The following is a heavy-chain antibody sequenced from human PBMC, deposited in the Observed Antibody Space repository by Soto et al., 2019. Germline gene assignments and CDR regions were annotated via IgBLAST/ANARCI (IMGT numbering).Heavy chain of an antibody. D-gene: IGHD3-3*01. V-gene: IGHV4-30-2*01. CDR1: GGSISSGGYS. CDR2: IYHSGNT. Sequence: PSETLSLTCAVSGGSISSGGYSWSWIRQPPGKGLEWIGYIYHSGNTYYNPSLKGRVTISLDTSKNQFSLRLNSVTAADTAVYYCARSSIKPQVFMYPFDSWSQGTLVTVSS. J-gene: IGHJ4*02. CDR3: ARSSIKPQVFMYPFDS.